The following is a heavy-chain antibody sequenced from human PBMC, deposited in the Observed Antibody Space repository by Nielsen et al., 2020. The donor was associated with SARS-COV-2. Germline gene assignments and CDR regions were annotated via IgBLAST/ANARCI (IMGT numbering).Heavy chain of an antibody. V-gene: IGHV3-7*01. CDR2: IKEDGSEK. Sequence: GSLRLSCAASGFTFSTSWMSWVRQAPGKGLEWVANIKEDGSEKYYVDSVKGRFTISRDNANNSLYLQMNSLRAEDTAVYYCAREGVWGQGTMVTVSS. CDR3: AREGV. J-gene: IGHJ3*01. CDR1: GFTFSTSW.